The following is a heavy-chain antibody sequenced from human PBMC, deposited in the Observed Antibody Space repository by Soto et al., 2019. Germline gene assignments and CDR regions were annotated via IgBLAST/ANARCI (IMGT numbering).Heavy chain of an antibody. CDR2: IYHSGST. CDR1: GGSISSGGYS. CDR3: ARARPATVSWFDP. D-gene: IGHD4-17*01. J-gene: IGHJ5*02. V-gene: IGHV4-30-2*01. Sequence: QLQLQESGSGLVKPSQTLSLTCAVSGGSISSGGYSWSWIRQPPGKGLEWIGYIYHSGSTYYNPSLKSRVTISVDSSKNQFSLKLSSVTAADAAVYYCARARPATVSWFDPWGQGTLVTVSS.